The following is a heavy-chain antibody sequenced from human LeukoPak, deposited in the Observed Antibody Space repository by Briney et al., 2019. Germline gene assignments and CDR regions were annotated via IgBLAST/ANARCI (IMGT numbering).Heavy chain of an antibody. CDR3: ARDRGVAAAGSADY. CDR1: GYTFTGYY. J-gene: IGHJ4*02. V-gene: IGHV1-2*02. D-gene: IGHD6-13*01. CDR2: INPNSGGT. Sequence: ASVKVSCKASGYTFTGYYMHWVRQAPGQGLEWMGWINPNSGGTNYAQKFQGRVTMTRDTSISTAYMELSRLRSDDTAVYYCARDRGVAAAGSADYWGQGTLVTVSS.